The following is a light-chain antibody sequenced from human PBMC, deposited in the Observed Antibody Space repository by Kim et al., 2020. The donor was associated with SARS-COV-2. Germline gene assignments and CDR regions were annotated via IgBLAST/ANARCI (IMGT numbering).Light chain of an antibody. CDR1: SGHSSYA. Sequence: GASVKLTCTLSSGHSSYAIAWHQQHPEKVPRYLRKVNGDGSHTKGDGIPDRFSGSSSGAERYLTISSLQSDDESDYYCQTWGTGWVFGGGTQLTVL. J-gene: IGLJ3*02. CDR3: QTWGTGWV. V-gene: IGLV4-69*01. CDR2: VNGDGSH.